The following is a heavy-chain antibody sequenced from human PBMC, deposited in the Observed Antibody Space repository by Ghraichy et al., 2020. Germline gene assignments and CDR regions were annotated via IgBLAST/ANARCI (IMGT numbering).Heavy chain of an antibody. CDR3: AKQPIAMVRELTDY. J-gene: IGHJ4*02. Sequence: GESLNISCAASGFSFSSYAMRWVRQAPGKGLEWVSDISGSGGITYYADSVKGRFTISRDNSKNTLYLQMNSLRAEDTALYYCAKQPIAMVRELTDYWGQGTLVTVSS. D-gene: IGHD3-10*01. CDR1: GFSFSSYA. V-gene: IGHV3-23*01. CDR2: ISGSGGIT.